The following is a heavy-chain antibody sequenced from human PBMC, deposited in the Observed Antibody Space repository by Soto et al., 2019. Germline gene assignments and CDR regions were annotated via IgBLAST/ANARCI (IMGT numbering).Heavy chain of an antibody. CDR3: ARRAYSSSWSLFDY. CDR1: GGSISSSSYY. J-gene: IGHJ4*02. D-gene: IGHD6-13*01. Sequence: QLQLQESGPGLVKPSETLSLTCTVSGGSISSSSYYWGWIHQPPGKGLEWIGSIYYSGSTYYNPSLKSRVTISVDTSKNQFSLKLSSVTAADTAVYYCARRAYSSSWSLFDYWGQGTLVTVSS. V-gene: IGHV4-39*01. CDR2: IYYSGST.